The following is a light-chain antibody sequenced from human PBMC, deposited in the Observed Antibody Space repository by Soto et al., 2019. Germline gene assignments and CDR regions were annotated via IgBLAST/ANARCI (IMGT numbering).Light chain of an antibody. J-gene: IGLJ2*01. CDR2: DNS. CDR1: SSNIGPGYD. Sequence: QSVLTQPPSVSGAPGQSVTISCTGTSSNIGPGYDVHWYQHLPGTAPKVLIYDNSNRPAGVPDRLSGSKAGTSASLAITGLQAEDEGEYYCQSYDSSLSAVVFVVGTKLTVL. CDR3: QSYDSSLSAVV. V-gene: IGLV1-40*01.